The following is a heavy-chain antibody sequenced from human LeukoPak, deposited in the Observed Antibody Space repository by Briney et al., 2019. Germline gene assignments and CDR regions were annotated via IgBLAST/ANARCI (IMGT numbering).Heavy chain of an antibody. CDR2: ISSSSSTR. Sequence: GGSLRLSCAASGFTFSTYAMSWVRQAPGKGLEWVSCISSSSSTRYYADSVKGRFTISRDNGKNSLYLQMNRLRDEDTAVYYCARDPIGYGGNSGVSGANRKNWYFDLWGRGTLVTVAS. V-gene: IGHV3-48*02. D-gene: IGHD4-23*01. CDR1: GFTFSTYA. J-gene: IGHJ2*01. CDR3: ARDPIGYGGNSGVSGANRKNWYFDL.